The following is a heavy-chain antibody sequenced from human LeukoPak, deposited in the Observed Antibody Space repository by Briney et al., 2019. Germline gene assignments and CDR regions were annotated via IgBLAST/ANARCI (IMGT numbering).Heavy chain of an antibody. V-gene: IGHV4-61*02. Sequence: PSETLSLTCTVSGGSISSGSYYWSWIRQPAGKGLEWIGRIYTSGSTNYNPSLKSRVTISVDTSKNQFSLKLSSVTAADTAVYYCARDYYGSGSYFDPWGQGTLVTVSS. CDR1: GGSISSGSYY. D-gene: IGHD3-10*01. CDR3: ARDYYGSGSYFDP. J-gene: IGHJ5*02. CDR2: IYTSGST.